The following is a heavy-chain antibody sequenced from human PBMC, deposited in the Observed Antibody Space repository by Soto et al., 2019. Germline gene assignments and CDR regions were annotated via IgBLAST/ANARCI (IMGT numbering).Heavy chain of an antibody. CDR1: GYTFTDYY. Sequence: ASVKVSCKASGYTFTDYYMHWVRQAPGQGLEWMGWINPNSGGTNYAQKFQGRVTMTRDTSISTAYMELSRLRSDDTAVYYCAKDPNIVVVQAATGGMDVWGQGTTVTVSS. CDR3: AKDPNIVVVQAATGGMDV. J-gene: IGHJ6*02. CDR2: INPNSGGT. D-gene: IGHD2-2*01. V-gene: IGHV1-2*02.